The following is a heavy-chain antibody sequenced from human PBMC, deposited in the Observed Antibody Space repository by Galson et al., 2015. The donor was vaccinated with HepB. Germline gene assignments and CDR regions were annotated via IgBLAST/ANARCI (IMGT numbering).Heavy chain of an antibody. D-gene: IGHD4-23*01. CDR1: GFTVSSNY. V-gene: IGHV3-66*01. J-gene: IGHJ4*02. CDR3: ARVRGRGGNDYGGN. Sequence: SLRLSCAASGFTVSSNYMSWVRQAPGKGLEWVSVIYSGGSTYYADSVKGRFTISRDNSKNTLYLQMNSLRAEDTAVYYCARVRGRGGNDYGGNWGQGTLVTVSS. CDR2: IYSGGST.